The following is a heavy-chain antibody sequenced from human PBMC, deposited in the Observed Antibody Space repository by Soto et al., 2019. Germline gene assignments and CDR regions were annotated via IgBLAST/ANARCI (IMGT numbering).Heavy chain of an antibody. CDR1: GFTFSSYG. CDR3: ARGRLGDSSGYSILDWYFDL. D-gene: IGHD3-22*01. CDR2: IWYDGSNK. V-gene: IGHV3-33*01. Sequence: QVQLVESGGGVVQPGRSLRLSCAASGFTFSSYGMHWVRQAPGKGLEWVAVIWYDGSNKYYADSVKGRFTISRDNSKNTLYLQMNSLRAEDTAVYYCARGRLGDSSGYSILDWYFDLWGRDTLVTASS. J-gene: IGHJ2*01.